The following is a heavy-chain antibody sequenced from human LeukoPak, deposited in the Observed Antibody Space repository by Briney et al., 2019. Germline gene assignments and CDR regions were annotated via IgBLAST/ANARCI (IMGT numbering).Heavy chain of an antibody. CDR1: GGSISSSSYY. D-gene: IGHD2-15*01. V-gene: IGHV3-23*01. CDR3: AKGGYCSGGSCYSWDAFDI. CDR2: ISGSGGST. J-gene: IGHJ3*02. Sequence: PSETLSLTCTVSGGSISSSSYYWGWIRQPPGKGLEWVSAISGSGGSTYYADSVKGRFTISRDNSKNTLYLQMNSLRAEDTAVYYCAKGGYCSGGSCYSWDAFDIWGQGTMVTVSS.